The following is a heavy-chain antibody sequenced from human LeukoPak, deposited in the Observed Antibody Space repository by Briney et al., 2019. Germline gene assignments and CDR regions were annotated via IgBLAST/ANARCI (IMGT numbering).Heavy chain of an antibody. Sequence: GGSLRLSCAASGFTFSSYAMSWVRRAPGKGLEWVSAISGSGGSTYYADSVKGRFTISRDNSKNTLYLQMNSLRAEDTAVYYCATFSFGDYYYYYGMDVWGQGTTVTVSS. J-gene: IGHJ6*02. V-gene: IGHV3-23*01. CDR2: ISGSGGST. CDR1: GFTFSSYA. CDR3: ATFSFGDYYYYYGMDV. D-gene: IGHD4-17*01.